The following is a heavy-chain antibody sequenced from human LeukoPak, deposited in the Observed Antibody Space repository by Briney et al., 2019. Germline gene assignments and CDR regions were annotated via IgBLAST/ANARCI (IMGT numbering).Heavy chain of an antibody. V-gene: IGHV3-7*01. J-gene: IGHJ4*02. CDR3: ARGGIWGSKDC. Sequence: SGGSLRLSCAASGFTFTDYWMSWVRQAPGKGLEWVANIKQDGSEKSYVDSVKGRFTISRDNAKNSLYLQMNSLRAEDTAVYYCARGGIWGSKDCWGQGTLVTVSS. CDR2: IKQDGSEK. CDR1: GFTFTDYW. D-gene: IGHD3-16*01.